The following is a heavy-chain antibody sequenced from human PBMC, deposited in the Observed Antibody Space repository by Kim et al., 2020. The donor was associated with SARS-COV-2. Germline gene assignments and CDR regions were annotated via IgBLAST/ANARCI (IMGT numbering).Heavy chain of an antibody. J-gene: IGHJ4*02. Sequence: DTYYSPSMRGRFTSSRENTKNSLSVQMNSLRAEDTGVYYCVRGNSRDYWGQGTLVIVSS. CDR3: VRGNSRDY. CDR2: DT. V-gene: IGHV3-11*06.